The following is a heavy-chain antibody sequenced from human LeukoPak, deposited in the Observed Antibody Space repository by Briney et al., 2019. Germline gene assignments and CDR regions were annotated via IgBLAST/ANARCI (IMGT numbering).Heavy chain of an antibody. J-gene: IGHJ3*02. V-gene: IGHV4-39*01. CDR3: ARSSQTLSSYAFDI. Sequence: SETLSLTCTVSGGSISSSSYYWGWIRQPPGKGLEWIGSIYYSGSTYYNPSLKSRVTISVDTSKNQFSLKLSSVTAADTAIYYCARSSQTLSSYAFDIWGQGTMLTVSS. D-gene: IGHD6-13*01. CDR1: GGSISSSSYY. CDR2: IYYSGST.